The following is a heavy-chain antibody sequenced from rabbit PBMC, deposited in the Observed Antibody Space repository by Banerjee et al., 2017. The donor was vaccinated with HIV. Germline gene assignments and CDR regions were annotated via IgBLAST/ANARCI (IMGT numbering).Heavy chain of an antibody. CDR2: VYAGSSGST. CDR3: ARDRYGSGSVDHDL. D-gene: IGHD5-1*01. CDR1: GFTISSSYY. V-gene: IGHV1S40*01. J-gene: IGHJ6*01. Sequence: QSLEESGGGLVQPEASLALTCKASGFTISSSYYMCWVRQAPGKGLEWIGCVYAGSSGSTAYASWVNGRFTISKTSSTTVTLQMTSLAAADTATYFCARDRYGSGSVDHDLWGPGTLVTVS.